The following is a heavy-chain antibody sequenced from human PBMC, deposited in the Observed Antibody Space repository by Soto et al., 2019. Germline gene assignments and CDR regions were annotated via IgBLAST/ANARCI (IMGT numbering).Heavy chain of an antibody. CDR1: GGTFSSYA. CDR3: ARGDEPNEGGYGPLDY. CDR2: IIPIFGTV. J-gene: IGHJ4*02. D-gene: IGHD5-18*01. V-gene: IGHV1-69*12. Sequence: QVQLVQSGAEVKKPGSSVKVSCKASGGTFSSYAISWVRQAPGQGLEWMGGIIPIFGTVNYAQKFQGRVTITADESTSTAYMELSSLRSEDTAVYYCARGDEPNEGGYGPLDYWGQGTLVTVSS.